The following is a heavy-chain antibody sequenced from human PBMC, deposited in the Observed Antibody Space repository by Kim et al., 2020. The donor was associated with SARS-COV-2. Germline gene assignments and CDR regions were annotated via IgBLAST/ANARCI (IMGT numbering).Heavy chain of an antibody. J-gene: IGHJ4*02. CDR3: AKDIKRYDWDGIDY. V-gene: IGHV3-9*01. Sequence: YADRVKGLFTISRDTAKNSLYLQMKSLRAEDTALYYCAKDIKRYDWDGIDYWGQGTLVTVSS. D-gene: IGHD1-1*01.